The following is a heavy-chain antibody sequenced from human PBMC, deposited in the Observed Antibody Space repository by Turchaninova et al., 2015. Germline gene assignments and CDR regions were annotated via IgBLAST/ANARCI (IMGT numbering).Heavy chain of an antibody. CDR2: ISYSGST. V-gene: IGHV4-30-4*01. Sequence: QVQLQESGPGLVKPSQTLSLTCTVSGGDISSGDYYWSWIRQPPGKGLECIGYISYSGSTYYNPSLESRITMSLDTSNNQFSLKLSSVTAADTAVYYCARITYYDNNAYTYYFDSWGQGTLVTVSS. J-gene: IGHJ4*02. CDR1: GGDISSGDYY. CDR3: ARITYYDNNAYTYYFDS. D-gene: IGHD3-22*01.